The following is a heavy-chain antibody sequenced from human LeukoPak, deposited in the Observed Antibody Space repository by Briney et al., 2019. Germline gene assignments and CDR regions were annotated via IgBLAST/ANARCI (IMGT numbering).Heavy chain of an antibody. Sequence: GGSLRLSCAASGFTFSGYAMSWVRQAPGKGLEWVSAISGSGGSTYYADSVKGRFTISRDNSKNTLYLQMNSLRAEDTAVYYCAKGITPAAGRLGVDYWGQGTLVTVSS. CDR1: GFTFSGYA. CDR2: ISGSGGST. V-gene: IGHV3-23*01. CDR3: AKGITPAAGRLGVDY. J-gene: IGHJ4*02. D-gene: IGHD6-13*01.